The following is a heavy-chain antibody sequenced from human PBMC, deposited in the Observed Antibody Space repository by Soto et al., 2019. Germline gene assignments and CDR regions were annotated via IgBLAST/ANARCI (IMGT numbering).Heavy chain of an antibody. Sequence: AETLSLTCGVYGGAFSAYYWSWIRQPPGKGLEWIGEVNQSGNTNYNRSLKSRVTISVDTSESQISLKLSSVNAADTAVYYCARWRPTRGEARGYDNYYGMHXWGQGTTVTVS. J-gene: IGHJ6*02. D-gene: IGHD5-12*01. CDR1: GGAFSAYY. CDR3: ARWRPTRGEARGYDNYYGMHX. CDR2: VNQSGNT. V-gene: IGHV4-34*01.